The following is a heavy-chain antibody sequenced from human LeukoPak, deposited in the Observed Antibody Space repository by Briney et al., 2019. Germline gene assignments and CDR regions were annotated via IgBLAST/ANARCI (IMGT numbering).Heavy chain of an antibody. D-gene: IGHD6-19*01. CDR2: ISAHNGNT. Sequence: ASVKVSCKTSGYTFTKYGIIWVRQAPGQGLEWMGWISAHNGNTNYAQKLQGRVTMTTDTSTSTAYMELRSLRSDDTAVYYCARDSSGWYFDYWGQGTLVTVSS. CDR1: GYTFTKYG. J-gene: IGHJ4*02. V-gene: IGHV1-18*01. CDR3: ARDSSGWYFDY.